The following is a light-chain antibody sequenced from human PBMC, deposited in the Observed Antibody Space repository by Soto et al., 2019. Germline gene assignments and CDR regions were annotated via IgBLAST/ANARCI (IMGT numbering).Light chain of an antibody. V-gene: IGKV3-20*01. CDR3: QQYNNWPPLT. CDR2: GAS. J-gene: IGKJ4*01. Sequence: EIVLTQSPGTLSLSPGERATLSCRAGQSVTSSYLAWYQQKPGQAPRLLMYGASSRATGIPDRFSGSGSGTDFTLTITRLEPEDFAVYYCQQYNNWPPLTFGGGTKV. CDR1: QSVTSSY.